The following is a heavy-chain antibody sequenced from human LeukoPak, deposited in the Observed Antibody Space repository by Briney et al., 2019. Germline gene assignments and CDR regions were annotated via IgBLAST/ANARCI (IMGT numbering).Heavy chain of an antibody. Sequence: SETLSLTCTVSGGSISSYYWSWIRQPPGKGLEWIGYIYYSGSTNYNPSLKSRVTISVDTSKNQFSLKLSSVTAADTAVYYCASWYYDSSDHPKRGAFDIWGQGTMVTVSS. CDR3: ASWYYDSSDHPKRGAFDI. D-gene: IGHD3-22*01. CDR2: IYYSGST. V-gene: IGHV4-59*01. J-gene: IGHJ3*02. CDR1: GGSISSYY.